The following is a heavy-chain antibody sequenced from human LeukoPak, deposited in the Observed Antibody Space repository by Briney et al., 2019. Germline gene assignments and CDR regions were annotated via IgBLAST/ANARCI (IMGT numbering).Heavy chain of an antibody. CDR3: AKDFYCSGGSCPPWFDP. J-gene: IGHJ5*02. Sequence: GGSLRLSCAGSGFPFSSHGMNWDRQAPGKGLEWVSGISPGGGPTYYADSVKGQFTISRDNSKNTLYLQMNSLRAEDTAVYYCAKDFYCSGGSCPPWFDPWGQGTLVTVSS. V-gene: IGHV3-23*01. D-gene: IGHD2-15*01. CDR2: ISPGGGPT. CDR1: GFPFSSHG.